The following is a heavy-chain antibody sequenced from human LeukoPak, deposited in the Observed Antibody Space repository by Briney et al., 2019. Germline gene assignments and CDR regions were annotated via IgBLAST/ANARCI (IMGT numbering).Heavy chain of an antibody. CDR3: ARGSARSGWLQDFDY. D-gene: IGHD6-19*01. CDR2: FDPEDGET. J-gene: IGHJ4*02. V-gene: IGHV1-24*01. CDR1: GYTLTELS. Sequence: PVASVKVSCKVSGYTLTELSMHWVRQAPGKGLEWMGGFDPEDGETIYAQKFQGRVTMTEDTSTDTAYMELSSLRSEDTAVYYCARGSARSGWLQDFDYWGQGTLVTVSS.